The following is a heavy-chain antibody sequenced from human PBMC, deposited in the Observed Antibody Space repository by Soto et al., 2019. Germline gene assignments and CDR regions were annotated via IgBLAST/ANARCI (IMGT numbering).Heavy chain of an antibody. J-gene: IGHJ4*02. D-gene: IGHD3-16*02. V-gene: IGHV3-23*01. CDR3: AKNDYVWGSYRYSPSFEY. CDR1: GFTFSSYA. CDR2: ISGSGGST. Sequence: GGSLRLSCAASGFTFSSYAMGWVRQAPGKGLEWVSAISGSGGSTYYADSVKGRFTIARDNSKNTLYLQMNSLRAEDTAVYYCAKNDYVWGSYRYSPSFEYWGQGTLVTVSS.